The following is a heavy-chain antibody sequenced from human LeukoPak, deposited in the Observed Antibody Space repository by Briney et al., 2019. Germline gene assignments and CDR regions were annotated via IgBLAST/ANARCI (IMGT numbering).Heavy chain of an antibody. Sequence: GGSLRLFCAASGFTVSSNYMSWVRQAPGKGLEWVSVIYSGGSTYYADSVKGRFTISRDNSKNTLYLQMNSLRAEDTAVYYCARAYDYGDYGLGYWGQGTLVTVSS. CDR3: ARAYDYGDYGLGY. J-gene: IGHJ4*02. V-gene: IGHV3-53*01. D-gene: IGHD4-17*01. CDR1: GFTVSSNY. CDR2: IYSGGST.